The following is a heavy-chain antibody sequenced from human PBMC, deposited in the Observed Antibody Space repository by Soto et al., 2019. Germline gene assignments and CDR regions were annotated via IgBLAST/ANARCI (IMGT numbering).Heavy chain of an antibody. D-gene: IGHD4-17*01. Sequence: QLQLHESGSGLVKPSQTLSLTCTVSGASITYGGYSWSWIRQTPGKGLEWIGYINHLETTFYNPSFDSRLTLSLDRAKNPFSLNLNSMSAADRGVYSCARGGESDSFDHWGQGILVTVSS. CDR1: GASITYGGYS. CDR2: INHLETT. J-gene: IGHJ4*02. V-gene: IGHV4-30-2*01. CDR3: ARGGESDSFDH.